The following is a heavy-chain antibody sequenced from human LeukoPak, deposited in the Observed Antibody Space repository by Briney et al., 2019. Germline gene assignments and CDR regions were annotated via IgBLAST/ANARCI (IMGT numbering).Heavy chain of an antibody. J-gene: IGHJ2*01. D-gene: IGHD4-17*01. Sequence: GGSLRLSCAASGFTFSSYSMNWVRQAPGKGLEWVSYISSSSSTIYYADSVKGRFTISRDNAKNSLYLQMNSLRAEDTAVYYCARGTASITVTTSVWYFDLWGRGTLVTVSS. V-gene: IGHV3-48*01. CDR3: ARGTASITVTTSVWYFDL. CDR1: GFTFSSYS. CDR2: ISSSSSTI.